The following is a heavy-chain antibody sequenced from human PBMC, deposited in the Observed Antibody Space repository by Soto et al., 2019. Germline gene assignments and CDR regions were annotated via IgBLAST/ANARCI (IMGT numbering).Heavy chain of an antibody. V-gene: IGHV2-5*02. D-gene: IGHD3-9*01. CDR2: IYWDDDK. CDR3: AHRFDWYYFDW. J-gene: IGHJ4*02. Sequence: SGPTLVNPTQTLTLTCTFSGFSLSTTEVGVGWFRQPPGKALEWLALIYWDDDKRYSPSLKSRLTITKDTSKNQVVLTMTNMDPVDTATYYCAHRFDWYYFDWWGQGTLVTVSS. CDR1: GFSLSTTEVG.